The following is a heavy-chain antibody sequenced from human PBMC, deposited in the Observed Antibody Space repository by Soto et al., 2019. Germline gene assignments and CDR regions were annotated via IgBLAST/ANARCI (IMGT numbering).Heavy chain of an antibody. D-gene: IGHD1-1*01. V-gene: IGHV4-59*01. Sequence: SETLSLTCTVSGGSISSYYWSWIRQPPGKGLEWIGYIYYSGSTNYNPSLKSRVTISVDTSKNQFSLKLSSVTAADTAVYYCARDRLERRMWWFYPWGQGTLVTVSS. CDR1: GGSISSYY. CDR2: IYYSGST. J-gene: IGHJ5*02. CDR3: ARDRLERRMWWFYP.